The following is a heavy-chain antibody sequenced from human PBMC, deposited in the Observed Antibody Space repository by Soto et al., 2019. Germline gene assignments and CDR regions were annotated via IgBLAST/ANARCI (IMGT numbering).Heavy chain of an antibody. V-gene: IGHV3-7*01. J-gene: IGHJ6*03. CDR3: AREMSIVVVVAATEVYYYYYMDV. D-gene: IGHD2-15*01. Sequence: GGSLRLSCAASGFTFSSYWMSWVRQAPGKGLEWVANIKQDGSEKYYVDSVKGRFTISRDNAKNSLYLQMNSLRAEDTAVYYCAREMSIVVVVAATEVYYYYYMDVWGKGTTVTVSS. CDR1: GFTFSSYW. CDR2: IKQDGSEK.